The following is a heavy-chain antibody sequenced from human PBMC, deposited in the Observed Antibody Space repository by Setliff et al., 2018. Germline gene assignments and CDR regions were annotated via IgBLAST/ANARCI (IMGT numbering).Heavy chain of an antibody. CDR3: ARVGGYASAWHGIEAFDI. D-gene: IGHD6-19*01. V-gene: IGHV1-2*02. Sequence: ASVKVSCKASGYTFTGYYMHWVRQAPGQGLEWMGWINANTGGTREAQKFQGRVTMTRDTSIDTAYMEVNRLTYDDTAVYYCARVGGYASAWHGIEAFDIWGQGTKVTVSS. J-gene: IGHJ3*02. CDR1: GYTFTGYY. CDR2: INANTGGT.